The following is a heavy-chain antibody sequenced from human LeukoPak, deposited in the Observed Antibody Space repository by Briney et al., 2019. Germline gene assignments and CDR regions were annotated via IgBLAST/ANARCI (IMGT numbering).Heavy chain of an antibody. D-gene: IGHD6-13*01. Sequence: GGSLRLSCAASGFIFSSYWMSWVRQAPEKGLEWVANIKVDGSERYYADSVKGRFTISRDNARSSLYLQMNSLRAEDTALYYCARSYSSPNWFDPWGQGTLVTVSS. CDR1: GFIFSSYW. CDR3: ARSYSSPNWFDP. CDR2: IKVDGSER. J-gene: IGHJ5*02. V-gene: IGHV3-7*01.